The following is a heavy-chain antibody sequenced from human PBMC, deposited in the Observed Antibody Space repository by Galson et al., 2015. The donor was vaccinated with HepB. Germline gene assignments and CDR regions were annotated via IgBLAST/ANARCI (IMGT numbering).Heavy chain of an antibody. CDR1: GFTFSSYG. CDR2: IWYDGSNK. CDR3: ARDVYFGYSSSGLENYDAFDI. D-gene: IGHD6-13*01. Sequence: SLRLSCAASGFTFSSYGMHWVRQAPGKGLEWVAVIWYDGSNKYYADSVKGRFTISRDNSKNTLYLQMNSLRAEDTAVYYCARDVYFGYSSSGLENYDAFDIWGQRTMVTVSS. V-gene: IGHV3-33*08. J-gene: IGHJ3*02.